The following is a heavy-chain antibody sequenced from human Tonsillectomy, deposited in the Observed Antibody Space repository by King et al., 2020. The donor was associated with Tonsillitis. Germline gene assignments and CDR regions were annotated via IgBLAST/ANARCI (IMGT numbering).Heavy chain of an antibody. CDR3: TREYYFDTSGHYDESENFDY. V-gene: IGHV3-48*01. D-gene: IGHD3-22*01. CDR2: ISSRWNTI. CDR1: GFTFSSYS. J-gene: IGHJ4*02. Sequence: VQLVESGGGLVQPGGSLRLSCAASGFTFSSYSMNWVRQAPGRGLEWVSHISSRWNTIYYADSVRGRFTISRDKAKNTLYLQMNSLRAKDTDVYYCTREYYFDTSGHYDESENFDYWGQGTLVTVSS.